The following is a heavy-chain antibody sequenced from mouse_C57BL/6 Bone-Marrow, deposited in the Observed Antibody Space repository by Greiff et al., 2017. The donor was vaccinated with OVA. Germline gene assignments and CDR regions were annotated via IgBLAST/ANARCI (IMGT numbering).Heavy chain of an antibody. CDR2: IYPGSGST. D-gene: IGHD1-1*01. CDR3: ARVKGIYYYGSSGGYFDV. Sequence: VQLQQPGAELVKPGASVKMSCKASGYTFTSYWITWVKQRPGQGLEWIGDIYPGSGSTNYNEKFKSKATLTVDTSSSTAYMQLSSLTSEDSAVYYGARVKGIYYYGSSGGYFDVWGTGTTVTVSS. CDR1: GYTFTSYW. V-gene: IGHV1-55*01. J-gene: IGHJ1*03.